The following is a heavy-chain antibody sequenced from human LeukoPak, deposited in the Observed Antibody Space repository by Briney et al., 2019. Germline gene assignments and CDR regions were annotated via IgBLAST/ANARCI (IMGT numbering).Heavy chain of an antibody. CDR3: ARHFRSNGDYGPPDY. CDR1: GYSITSYW. CDR2: IYPGDSDT. Sequence: GEFLKISCKGSGYSITSYWIAWVRQMPGKGLEWMGIIYPGDSDTRYSPSFQGQVTISADKSISTAYLQWSSLKASDTAMYYCARHFRSNGDYGPPDYWGQGTLVTVSS. J-gene: IGHJ4*02. D-gene: IGHD4-17*01. V-gene: IGHV5-51*01.